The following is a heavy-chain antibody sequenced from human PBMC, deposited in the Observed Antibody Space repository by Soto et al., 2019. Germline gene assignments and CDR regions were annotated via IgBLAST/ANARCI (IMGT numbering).Heavy chain of an antibody. CDR2: IYYSGTT. J-gene: IGHJ5*02. CDR1: GGSINSGGSY. D-gene: IGHD1-7*01. CDR3: ARGRAYIWQNYFDL. V-gene: IGHV4-31*03. Sequence: PSETLSLTCTVPGGSINSGGSYWTWIRHHPGKGLEWFGNIYYSGTTHYNPSLEGRVFISLDTSRNQFSLKVTSVTAADSAVYYCARGRAYIWQNYFDLWGRGILVTVS.